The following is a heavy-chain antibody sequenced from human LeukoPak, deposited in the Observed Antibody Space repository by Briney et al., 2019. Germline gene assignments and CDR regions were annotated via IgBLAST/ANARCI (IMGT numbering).Heavy chain of an antibody. V-gene: IGHV1-8*01. CDR1: GYTFTSYD. D-gene: IGHD2-15*01. CDR2: MNPNSGNA. CDR3: ARDCSGGSCYSR. J-gene: IGHJ4*02. Sequence: ASVKVSCKASGYTFTSYDINWVRQATGQGLEWMGWMNPNSGNAGYAQKFQGRVTMTRNTSISTAYMELSSLRSGDTAVYYCARDCSGGSCYSRWGQGTLVTVSS.